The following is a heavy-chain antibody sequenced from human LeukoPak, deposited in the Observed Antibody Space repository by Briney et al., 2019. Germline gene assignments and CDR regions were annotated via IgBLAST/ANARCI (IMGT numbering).Heavy chain of an antibody. D-gene: IGHD1-26*01. Sequence: PSETLSLTCAVYGGSFSGYYWSWIRQPPGKGLEWIGEINHSGSTNYNPSLKSRVTISVDTSKNQFSLKLSSVTAADTAVYYCARRGRIIVGATTGPSHYYYYMDVWGKGTTVTVSS. J-gene: IGHJ6*03. CDR1: GGSFSGYY. CDR2: INHSGST. V-gene: IGHV4-34*01. CDR3: ARRGRIIVGATTGPSHYYYYMDV.